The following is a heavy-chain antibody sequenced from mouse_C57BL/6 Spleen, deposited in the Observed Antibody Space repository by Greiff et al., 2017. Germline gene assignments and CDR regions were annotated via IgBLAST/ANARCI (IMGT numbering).Heavy chain of an antibody. CDR3: ARCPTVVGGSYWYFDV. Sequence: VQLQQPGAELVKPGASVKMSCKASGYTFTSYWMHWVKQRPGQGLEWIGMIHPNSGSTNYNEKFKSKATLTVDKSSSTAYMQLSSLTSEDSAVYYGARCPTVVGGSYWYFDVWGTGTTVTVSS. CDR1: GYTFTSYW. J-gene: IGHJ1*03. V-gene: IGHV1-64*01. CDR2: IHPNSGST. D-gene: IGHD1-1*01.